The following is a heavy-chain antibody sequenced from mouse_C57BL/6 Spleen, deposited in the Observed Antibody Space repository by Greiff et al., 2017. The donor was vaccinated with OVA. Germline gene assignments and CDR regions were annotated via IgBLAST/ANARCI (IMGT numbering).Heavy chain of an antibody. V-gene: IGHV2-5*01. CDR3: AKNGPYDYGNYAMDY. Sequence: HVQLQQSGPGLVQPSQSLSITCTVSGFSLTSYGVHWVRQSPGKGLEWLGVIWRGGSTDYNAAFMSRLSIIKDNSKSQVFIKMNSLQADDTAIYYCAKNGPYDYGNYAMDYWGQGTSVTVSS. D-gene: IGHD2-4*01. CDR1: GFSLTSYG. J-gene: IGHJ4*01. CDR2: IWRGGST.